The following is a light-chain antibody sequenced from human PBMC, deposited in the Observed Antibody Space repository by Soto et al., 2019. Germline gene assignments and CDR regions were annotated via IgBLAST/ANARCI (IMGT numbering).Light chain of an antibody. Sequence: DIQMTQSPSSLSASVGDRXTIXXXASQSISSYLNWYQQKPGKAPKLLIYAASSLQSGVPSRFSGSGSGTDFTLTISSLQPXXXATXXXXXXYSTPYTFGQGTKLEIK. V-gene: IGKV1-39*01. CDR3: XXXYSTPYT. CDR2: AAS. CDR1: QSISSY. J-gene: IGKJ2*01.